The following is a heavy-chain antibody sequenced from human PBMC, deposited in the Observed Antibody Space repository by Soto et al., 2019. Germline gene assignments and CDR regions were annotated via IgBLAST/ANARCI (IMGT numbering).Heavy chain of an antibody. V-gene: IGHV1-69*12. D-gene: IGHD6-19*01. CDR2: IIPIFGTA. CDR1: GGTFSSYA. CDR3: ARALQGPLAVAGSYYYGMDV. J-gene: IGHJ6*02. Sequence: QVQLVQSGAEVKKPGSSVKVSCKASGGTFSSYAISWVRQAPGQGLEWMGGIIPIFGTANYAQKFQGRVTMTADESTSTAYMELSSLRSEDTAVYYCARALQGPLAVAGSYYYGMDVWGQGTTVTVSS.